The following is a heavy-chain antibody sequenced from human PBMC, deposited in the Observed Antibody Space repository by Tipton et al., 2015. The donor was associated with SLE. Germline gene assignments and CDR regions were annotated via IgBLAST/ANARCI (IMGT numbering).Heavy chain of an antibody. CDR2: IYYSGST. D-gene: IGHD6-13*01. J-gene: IGHJ4*02. V-gene: IGHV4-59*01. CDR1: GGSISGYY. Sequence: TLSLTCTVSGGSISGYYWSWIRQPPGKGLEWIGYIYYSGSTNYNPSLKSRVTISVDTSKNQFSLKLSSVTAADTAVYYCARRRYSSSPFDYWGQGTLVTVSS. CDR3: ARRRYSSSPFDY.